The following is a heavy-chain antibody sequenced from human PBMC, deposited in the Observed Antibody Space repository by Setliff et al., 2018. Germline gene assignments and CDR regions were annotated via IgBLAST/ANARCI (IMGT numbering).Heavy chain of an antibody. J-gene: IGHJ5*02. CDR2: IYYSGST. CDR3: ARDQGYCGSASCYALLWFDP. CDR1: GGSISSGNYY. D-gene: IGHD2-2*01. Sequence: SETLSLTCRVSGGSISSGNYYWGLIRQPPGKGLEWVATIYYSGSTYSNPSLKSRLIISVDAPDNQFSVKLSSVTAADTAVYYCARDQGYCGSASCYALLWFDPWGQGTLVTVSS. V-gene: IGHV4-39*02.